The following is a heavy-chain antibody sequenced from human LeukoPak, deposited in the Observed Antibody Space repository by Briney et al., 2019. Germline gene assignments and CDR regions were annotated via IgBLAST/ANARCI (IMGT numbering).Heavy chain of an antibody. CDR2: ISGGGERT. V-gene: IGHV3-23*01. CDR1: GIVFSNTA. CDR3: GKDGGQYSSGPEFDP. Sequence: SGGSLRLSCAASGIVFSNTAMNWARQSPGRGLEWISAISGGGERTFYADSVKGRFTISRDNSKNMVYLQMYSLRADDTAIYYCGKDGGQYSSGPEFDPRGQGVLVTVSS. D-gene: IGHD3-22*01. J-gene: IGHJ5*02.